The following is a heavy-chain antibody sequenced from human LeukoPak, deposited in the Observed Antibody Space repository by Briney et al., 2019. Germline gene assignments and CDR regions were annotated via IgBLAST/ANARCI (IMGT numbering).Heavy chain of an antibody. V-gene: IGHV4-31*03. CDR1: GDSMSIGGYY. D-gene: IGHD3-22*01. CDR2: IYYSGSS. Sequence: TLSLTCTVSGDSMSIGGYYCRWSRQHPGKGLEWLGYIYYSGSSYYKPSLKSRLTISVDTSRNQLSLKLSSVTAADTAVYYCARGEAFYDSSGSPDYWGQGTLVTVSS. J-gene: IGHJ4*02. CDR3: ARGEAFYDSSGSPDY.